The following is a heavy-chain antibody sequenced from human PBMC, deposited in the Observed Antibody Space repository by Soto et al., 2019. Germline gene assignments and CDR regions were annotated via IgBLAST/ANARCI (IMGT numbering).Heavy chain of an antibody. CDR2: ISGSGGST. D-gene: IGHD2-21*02. CDR1: GFTFSSYA. V-gene: IGHV3-23*01. CDR3: ATSLAYCGGDCYSGYYYGMDV. J-gene: IGHJ6*02. Sequence: EVQLLESGGGLVQPGGSLRLSCAASGFTFSSYAMSWVRQAPGKGLEWVSAISGSGGSTYYADSVKGRFTISRDNSKNTLYLQMNSLRAADTAVYYCATSLAYCGGDCYSGYYYGMDVWGQGTTVTVSS.